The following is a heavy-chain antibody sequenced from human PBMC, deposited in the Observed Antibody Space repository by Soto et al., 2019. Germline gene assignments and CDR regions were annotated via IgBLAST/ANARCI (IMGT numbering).Heavy chain of an antibody. D-gene: IGHD1-1*01. CDR3: ANERFIGDCFDY. V-gene: IGHV4-30-4*01. CDR2: IYYSGST. CDR1: GGSISSGDYY. J-gene: IGHJ4*02. Sequence: SETLSLTCTVSGGSISSGDYYWSWIRQPPGKGLEWIGYIYYSGSTYYNKSLKSRVTISVDTSKNQFSLKLSSVTAADTAVYYCANERFIGDCFDYWGQGTLVTVSS.